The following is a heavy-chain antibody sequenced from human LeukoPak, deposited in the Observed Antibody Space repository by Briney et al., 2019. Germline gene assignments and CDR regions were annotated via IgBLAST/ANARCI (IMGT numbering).Heavy chain of an antibody. CDR3: ARLPYSSGWYVY. CDR2: IYYSGST. CDR1: GGSTNSYF. D-gene: IGHD6-19*01. Sequence: PSETLSLTCSVSGGSTNSYFWSWIRQPPGKGLEWIGYIYYSGSTNYNPSLESRVTISVDTSKNQFSLKLSSVTASDTAVYYCARLPYSSGWYVYWGQGILVTVSS. J-gene: IGHJ4*02. V-gene: IGHV4-59*01.